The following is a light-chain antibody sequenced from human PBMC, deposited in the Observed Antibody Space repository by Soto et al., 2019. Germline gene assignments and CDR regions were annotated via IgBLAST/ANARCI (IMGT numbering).Light chain of an antibody. J-gene: IGKJ2*01. CDR2: GAS. Sequence: EIVLTQSPGTLSLSPGERVTLSCRASQSVSSSYLAWYQQKLGQAPRLLIYGASSRATDIPDRFSGSGSGTDFTLTISRLEPEDFAVYYCQQYDSSPMYTFGQGTKVDIK. CDR3: QQYDSSPMYT. CDR1: QSVSSSY. V-gene: IGKV3-20*01.